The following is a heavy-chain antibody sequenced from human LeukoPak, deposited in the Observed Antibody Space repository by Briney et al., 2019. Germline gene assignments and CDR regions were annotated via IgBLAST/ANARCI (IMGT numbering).Heavy chain of an antibody. V-gene: IGHV3-21*01. CDR1: GFTFSSYE. CDR2: ISSSSSYI. CDR3: ARRDYGGNSYAFDI. J-gene: IGHJ3*02. D-gene: IGHD4-23*01. Sequence: PGGSLRLSCAASGFTFSSYEMNWVRQAPGKGLEWVSSISSSSSYIYYADSVKGRFTISRDNAKNSLYLQMNSLRAEDTAVYYCARRDYGGNSYAFDIWGQGTMVTVSS.